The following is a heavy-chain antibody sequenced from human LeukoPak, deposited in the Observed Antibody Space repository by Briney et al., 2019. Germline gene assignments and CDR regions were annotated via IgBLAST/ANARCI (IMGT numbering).Heavy chain of an antibody. V-gene: IGHV3-23*01. Sequence: GGSLRLSCAASGFTVSSNYMSWVRQAPGKGLEWVSAISGSGGSTYYADSVKGRFTISRDNSKNTLYLQMNSLRAEDTAVYYCAKDWVFIAAAGKDAFDIWGQGTMVTVSS. CDR1: GFTVSSNY. D-gene: IGHD6-13*01. CDR2: ISGSGGST. J-gene: IGHJ3*02. CDR3: AKDWVFIAAAGKDAFDI.